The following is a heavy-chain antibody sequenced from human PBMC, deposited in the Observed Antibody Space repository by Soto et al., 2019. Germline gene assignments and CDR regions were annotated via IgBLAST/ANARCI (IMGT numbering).Heavy chain of an antibody. D-gene: IGHD3-10*01. V-gene: IGHV4-59*08. CDR3: ARGNGSGSYYNVIMGFINQLYYFAY. CDR1: GGSISSYY. J-gene: IGHJ4*02. CDR2: IYYSGST. Sequence: PSETLSLTCTVFGGSISSYYWSWIRQPPGKGLEWIGYIYYSGSTNYNPSLKSRVTISVDTSKNQFSLKLSSVTAADTAVYYCARGNGSGSYYNVIMGFINQLYYFAYWGQGTLVTVSS.